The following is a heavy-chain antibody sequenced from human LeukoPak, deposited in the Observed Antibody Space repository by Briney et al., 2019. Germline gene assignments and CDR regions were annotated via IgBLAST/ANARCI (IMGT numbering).Heavy chain of an antibody. Sequence: QTGGSLRLSCVTSGFTFGSSAGSWVRQAPGKGLEWVSTLSGSGNNTYYTNSVKGRFTLSRDNSKSTLYIQMNSLRTEDTAVYYCAKGGYGTNPLQHWGQGTLVVVSS. J-gene: IGHJ1*01. CDR1: GFTFGSSA. CDR3: AKGGYGTNPLQH. CDR2: LSGSGNNT. D-gene: IGHD2-8*01. V-gene: IGHV3-23*01.